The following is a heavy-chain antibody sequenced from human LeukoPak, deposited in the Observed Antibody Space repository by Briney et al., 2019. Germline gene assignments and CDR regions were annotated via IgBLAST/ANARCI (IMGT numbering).Heavy chain of an antibody. Sequence: PSQTLSLTCAVSGGSISSGDYSWTWIRQPPGKGLECIGYIYHSGSTYYNPSLESRVTISIDRSKNQFSLKLSSVTAADTAVYYCARDPIPMTGRAFDIWAQGIMVTVSS. D-gene: IGHD2-2*02. CDR3: ARDPIPMTGRAFDI. V-gene: IGHV4-30-2*01. J-gene: IGHJ3*02. CDR2: IYHSGST. CDR1: GGSISSGDYS.